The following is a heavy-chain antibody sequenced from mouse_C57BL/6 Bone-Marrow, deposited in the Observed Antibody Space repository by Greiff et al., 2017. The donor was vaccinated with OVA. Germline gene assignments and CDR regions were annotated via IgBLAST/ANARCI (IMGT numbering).Heavy chain of an antibody. CDR1: GYTFTSSW. J-gene: IGHJ3*01. V-gene: IGHV1-64*01. D-gene: IGHD2-2*01. Sequence: QVQLQQPGAELVKPGASVKLSCKASGYTFTSSWMHWVKQRPGQGLEWIGMIHPNSGSTNYNEKFKSKATLTVDKSSSTAYMQLSSLTSEDSAVYYCARGGGYPTWFAYWGQGTLVTVSA. CDR3: ARGGGYPTWFAY. CDR2: IHPNSGST.